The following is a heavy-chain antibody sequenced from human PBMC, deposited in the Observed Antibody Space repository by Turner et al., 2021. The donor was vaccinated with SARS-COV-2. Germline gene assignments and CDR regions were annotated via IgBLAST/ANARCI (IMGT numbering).Heavy chain of an antibody. CDR1: GGFISGDY. D-gene: IGHD2-21*01. CDR3: ARAHYPGSLFRFDP. Sequence: QVQLQESGPGLVKPSETLSLICSVSGGFISGDYWSWIRQPPGKGLEWIGNIHYSGSTNYNPSLKSRVTVSVDTSKNQFSLKLSSVTAADTAVYYCARAHYPGSLFRFDPWGQGTLVTVSS. CDR2: IHYSGST. V-gene: IGHV4-59*01. J-gene: IGHJ5*02.